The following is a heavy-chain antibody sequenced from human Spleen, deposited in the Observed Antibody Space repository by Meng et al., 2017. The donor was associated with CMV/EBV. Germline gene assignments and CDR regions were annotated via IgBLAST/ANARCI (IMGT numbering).Heavy chain of an antibody. CDR3: ARGGTYSDDYYGMDV. CDR1: RGTFDSHT. CDR2: IIPLFGAT. D-gene: IGHD3-10*01. J-gene: IGHJ6*02. V-gene: IGHV1-69*08. Sequence: SRGTFDSHTISWVRQAPGQGLEWMGRIIPLFGATLYAQKFQGRVTISADKSTGTAYVEVNSLRPEDTAVYYCARGGTYSDDYYGMDVWGHGTMVTVSS.